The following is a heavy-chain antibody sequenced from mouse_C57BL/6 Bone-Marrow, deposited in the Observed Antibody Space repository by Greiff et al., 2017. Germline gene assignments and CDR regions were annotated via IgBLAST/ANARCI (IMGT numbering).Heavy chain of an antibody. V-gene: IGHV1-63*01. Sequence: QVQLQQSGAELVRPGTSVKMSCKASGYTFTNSWLGWAKQRPGHGLEWIGDIYPGGGYTNYNEKFKGKATLTADKSSSTAYMQFSSLTSEDSAIYYCARSYYAMDYWGQGTSVTVSS. CDR2: IYPGGGYT. CDR1: GYTFTNSW. CDR3: ARSYYAMDY. J-gene: IGHJ4*01.